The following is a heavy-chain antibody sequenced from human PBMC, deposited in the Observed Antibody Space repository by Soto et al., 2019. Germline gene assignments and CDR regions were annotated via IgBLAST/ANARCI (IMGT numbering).Heavy chain of an antibody. CDR1: GYTFTDSY. J-gene: IGHJ6*02. D-gene: IGHD3-22*01. CDR2: ISPSRGAT. Sequence: ASVKDSFKASGYTFTDSYIHWVRQAPAKELEWMGWISPSRGATQYAQKFQGWVTETRDTSTSSVYLDVSRLKSDGSAVYYCAREIYDNGPSGLDVWGQGTTVTVSS. V-gene: IGHV1-2*04. CDR3: AREIYDNGPSGLDV.